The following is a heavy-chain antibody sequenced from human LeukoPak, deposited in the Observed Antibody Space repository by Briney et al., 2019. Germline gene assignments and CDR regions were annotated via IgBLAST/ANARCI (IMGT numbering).Heavy chain of an antibody. CDR2: ISSNGGST. J-gene: IGHJ4*02. V-gene: IGHV3-64*01. D-gene: IGHD6-19*01. Sequence: GGSLRLSCAASGFTFSSYAMHWVRQAPGKGLEYVSAISSNGGSTYYANSVKGRFTISRDNAKNSLYLQMNSLRAEDTAVYYCARGTAVAGTDYWGQGTLVTVSS. CDR3: ARGTAVAGTDY. CDR1: GFTFSSYA.